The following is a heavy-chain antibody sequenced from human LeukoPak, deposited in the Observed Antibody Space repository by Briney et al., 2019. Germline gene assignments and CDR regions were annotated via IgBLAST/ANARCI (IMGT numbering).Heavy chain of an antibody. V-gene: IGHV1-18*01. D-gene: IGHD6-19*01. J-gene: IGHJ6*02. CDR1: GYTFTIYG. CDR2: IGAYNGNT. Sequence: ASVTVSFKASGYTFTIYGISWVRQAPGQGLEWMGWIGAYNGNTNYAQKLQGRVTMTTDTSTSTAYMELRSLRSDDTAVYYCARDGGGSVEQWLVIRQDYYYGMDVWGQGTTVTVSS. CDR3: ARDGGGSVEQWLVIRQDYYYGMDV.